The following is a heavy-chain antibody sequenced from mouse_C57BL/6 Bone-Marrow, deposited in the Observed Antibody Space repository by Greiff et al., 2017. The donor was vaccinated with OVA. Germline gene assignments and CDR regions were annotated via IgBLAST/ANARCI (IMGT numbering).Heavy chain of an antibody. CDR2: INPGSGGT. J-gene: IGHJ4*01. V-gene: IGHV1-54*01. Sequence: VQLQESGAELVRPGTSVKVSCKASGYAFTNYLIEWVKQRPGQGLEWIGVINPGSGGTNYNEKFKGKATLTADKSSSTAYMQLSSLISEDSAVYFCARRGDYWGQGTSVTVSS. CDR1: GYAFTNYL. CDR3: ARRGDY.